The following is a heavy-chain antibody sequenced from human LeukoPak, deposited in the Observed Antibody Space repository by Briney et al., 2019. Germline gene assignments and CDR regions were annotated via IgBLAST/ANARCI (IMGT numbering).Heavy chain of an antibody. V-gene: IGHV3-73*01. J-gene: IGHJ4*02. D-gene: IGHD3-22*01. CDR3: TRPGWGNSYDSSVYYHDL. Sequence: PGGCLRLSFSASEFSVGSNYIDWVRQAAGKGRELGGRIRSEAKSYATAYGASVKGRLTISRDSSQNTGDLQMNRLKPEDTAGYCWTRPGWGNSYDSSVYYHDLWGQGTLVTVSS. CDR1: EFSVGSNY. CDR2: IRSEAKSYAT.